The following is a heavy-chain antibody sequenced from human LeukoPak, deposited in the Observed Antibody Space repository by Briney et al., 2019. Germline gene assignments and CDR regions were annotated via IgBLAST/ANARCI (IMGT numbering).Heavy chain of an antibody. CDR1: GFTVSTNY. CDR2: LYSDGST. Sequence: PGGSLRLSCAASGFTVSTNYMGWVRQAPGKGLEWVSVLYSDGSTYYAASVKGRFTISRDNSKNTLYLQMNSLRAEDTAVYYCAREKNHVVTTSYYFDYWGQGTLVTVSS. J-gene: IGHJ4*02. CDR3: AREKNHVVTTSYYFDY. V-gene: IGHV3-53*01. D-gene: IGHD5-12*01.